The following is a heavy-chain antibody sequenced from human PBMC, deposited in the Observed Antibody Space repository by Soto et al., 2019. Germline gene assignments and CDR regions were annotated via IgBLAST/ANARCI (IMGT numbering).Heavy chain of an antibody. V-gene: IGHV1-46*03. CDR2: INPSGGST. D-gene: IGHD6-19*01. Sequence: ASVKVSCKASGYTFTSYYMHGVRQAPGQGLEWMGIINPSGGSTSYAQKFQGRVTMTRDTSTSTVYMELSSLRSEDTAVYYCARDKKSSGWPRSMTYYFDYWGQGTLVTVSS. J-gene: IGHJ4*02. CDR1: GYTFTSYY. CDR3: ARDKKSSGWPRSMTYYFDY.